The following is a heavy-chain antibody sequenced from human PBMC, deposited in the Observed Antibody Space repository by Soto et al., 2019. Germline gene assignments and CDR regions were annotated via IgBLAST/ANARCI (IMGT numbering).Heavy chain of an antibody. CDR3: ARDPSAYDLPAY. J-gene: IGHJ4*02. V-gene: IGHV1-69*08. Sequence: QVQLVQSGAEVKKPGSSVKVSCKASGGTFSSYTISWVRQAPGQGLEWMGRIIPILGIANYAQKFQGRVTITADKSTSTAYKELSSLRSEDTAVYYCARDPSAYDLPAYWGQGTLVTVSS. CDR1: GGTFSSYT. CDR2: IIPILGIA. D-gene: IGHD5-12*01.